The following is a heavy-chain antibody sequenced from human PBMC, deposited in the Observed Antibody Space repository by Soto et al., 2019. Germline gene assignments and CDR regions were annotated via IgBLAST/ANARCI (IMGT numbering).Heavy chain of an antibody. V-gene: IGHV1-8*01. Sequence: QVQLVQSGTAVKKPLASVKVSCTTAGYTFTSYDINWVRQATGQGLEWMGWMNPNSGNTGYLQKFQGRVTMTMNTAIRSAYMELGNIRSGLAAVYYCPRENTVTLRGRGALEYWRHGTLVTVSS. CDR2: MNPNSGNT. CDR1: GYTFTSYD. D-gene: IGHD4-17*01. CDR3: PRENTVTLRGRGALEY. J-gene: IGHJ4*01.